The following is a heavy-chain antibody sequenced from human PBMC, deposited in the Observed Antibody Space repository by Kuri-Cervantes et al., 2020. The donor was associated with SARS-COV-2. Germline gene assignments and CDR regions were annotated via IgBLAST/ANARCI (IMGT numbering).Heavy chain of an antibody. CDR1: GGSISSSSYY. J-gene: IGHJ6*03. Sequence: SETPSLTCTVSGGSISSSSYYWGWIRQPPGKGLEWIGSIYYSGSTYYNPSLKSRVTISVDTSKNQFSLKLSSVTAADTAVYYCARSMGNFWSGYYAAYYYYYMDVWGKGTTVTVSS. CDR3: ARSMGNFWSGYYAAYYYYYMDV. CDR2: IYYSGST. D-gene: IGHD3-3*01. V-gene: IGHV4-39*07.